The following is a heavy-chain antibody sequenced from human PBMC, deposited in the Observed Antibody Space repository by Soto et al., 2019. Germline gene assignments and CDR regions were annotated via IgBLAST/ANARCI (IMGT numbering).Heavy chain of an antibody. V-gene: IGHV1-46*01. J-gene: IGHJ6*02. D-gene: IGHD2-15*01. CDR2: INPSGGST. Sequence: VKVSCKASGYTFTSYYMHWVRQAPGQGLEWMGIINPSGGSTSYAQKFQGRVTMTRDTSTSTVYMELSSLRSEDTAVYYCARDLFYNTVVNGMDVWGQGTTVTVSS. CDR1: GYTFTSYY. CDR3: ARDLFYNTVVNGMDV.